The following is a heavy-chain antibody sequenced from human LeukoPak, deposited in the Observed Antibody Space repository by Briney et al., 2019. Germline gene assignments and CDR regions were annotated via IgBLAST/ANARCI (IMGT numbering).Heavy chain of an antibody. V-gene: IGHV3-11*04. CDR2: ISSSGSNT. CDR1: GFTFSDYY. Sequence: SGGSLRLSCVASGFTFSDYYMSWIRQAPGKGLEWVSYISSSGSNTYYADSVKGRFTISRDNSKNTLYLQMSSLRAEDTAVYYCAKERGLLRYFDWLWDSWGQGTLVTVSS. J-gene: IGHJ4*02. CDR3: AKERGLLRYFDWLWDS. D-gene: IGHD3-9*01.